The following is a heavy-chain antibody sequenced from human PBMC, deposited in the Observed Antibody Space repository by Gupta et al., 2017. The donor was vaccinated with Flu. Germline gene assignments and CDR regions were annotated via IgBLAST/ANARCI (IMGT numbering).Heavy chain of an antibody. Sequence: PGKGLEWVAVISYDGSNKYYADSVKGRFTISRDNSKNTLYLQMNSLRAEDTAVYYCAKDKQPGEQWLAPNDYWGQGTLVTVSS. V-gene: IGHV3-30*18. D-gene: IGHD6-19*01. J-gene: IGHJ4*02. CDR3: AKDKQPGEQWLAPNDY. CDR2: ISYDGSNK.